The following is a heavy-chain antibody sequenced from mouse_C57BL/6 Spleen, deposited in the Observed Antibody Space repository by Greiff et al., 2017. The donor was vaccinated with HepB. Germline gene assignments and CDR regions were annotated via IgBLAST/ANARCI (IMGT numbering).Heavy chain of an antibody. D-gene: IGHD1-1*01. V-gene: IGHV2-2*01. CDR1: GFSLTSYG. CDR3: ARGNYYGSSHFDY. CDR2: IWSGGST. Sequence: QVQLQQSGPGLVQPSQSLSITCTVSGFSLTSYGVHWVRQSPGKGLEWLGVIWSGGSTDYNAAFISRLSISKDNSKSQVFFKMNSLQADDTAIYYCARGNYYGSSHFDYWGQGTTLTVSS. J-gene: IGHJ2*01.